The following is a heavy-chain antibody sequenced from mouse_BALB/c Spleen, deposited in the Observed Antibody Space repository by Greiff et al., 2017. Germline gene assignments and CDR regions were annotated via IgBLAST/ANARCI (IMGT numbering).Heavy chain of an antibody. J-gene: IGHJ2*01. CDR2: IWSGGST. CDR1: GFSLTSYG. D-gene: IGHD2-1*01. V-gene: IGHV2-2*02. CDR3: ARNWGGGNFYFDY. Sequence: QVHVKQSGPGLVQPSQSLSITCTVSGFSLTSYGVHWVRQSPGKGLEWLGVIWSGGSTDYNAAFISRLSISKDNSKSQVFFKMNSLQANDTAIYYCARNWGGGNFYFDYWGQGTTLTVSS.